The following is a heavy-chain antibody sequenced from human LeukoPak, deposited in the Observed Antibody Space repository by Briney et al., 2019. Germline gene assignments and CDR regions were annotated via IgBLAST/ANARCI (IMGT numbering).Heavy chain of an antibody. CDR1: GFTFSSYA. V-gene: IGHV3-30-3*01. D-gene: IGHD5-18*01. CDR2: ISYDGSNK. CDR3: ARIGYSYGAYYYYYGMDV. J-gene: IGHJ6*02. Sequence: GGSLRLSCAASGFTFSSYAMHWVRQAPGKGLEWVAVISYDGSNKYYADSVKGRFTISRDNSKNTLYLQMNSLRAEDTAVYYCARIGYSYGAYYYYYGMDVWGQGTTVTVSS.